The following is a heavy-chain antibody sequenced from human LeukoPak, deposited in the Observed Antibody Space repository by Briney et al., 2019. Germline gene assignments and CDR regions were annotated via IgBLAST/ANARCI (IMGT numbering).Heavy chain of an antibody. CDR3: ARDSWAPFMGELFVGY. CDR2: MYYSGST. Sequence: SETLSLTCTVSGDSISSSVHYWGWIRQPPGKGLEWIGSMYYSGSTYYNPSLKSRVTISVDTSKNQFSLKLNSVTAADTAVYYCARDSWAPFMGELFVGYWGQGTLVTVSS. CDR1: GDSISSSVHY. J-gene: IGHJ4*02. V-gene: IGHV4-39*07. D-gene: IGHD3-16*01.